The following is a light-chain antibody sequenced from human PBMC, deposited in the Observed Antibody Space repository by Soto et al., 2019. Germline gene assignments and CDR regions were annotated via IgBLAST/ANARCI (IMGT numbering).Light chain of an antibody. CDR3: CSYAGSYSYV. CDR2: DVS. CDR1: SSDVGGYNY. V-gene: IGLV2-11*01. Sequence: QPVLTQPRSVSESPGQSVTISCTGTSSDVGGYNYVSWYQQHPGKAPKLMIYDVSKRPSGVPDRFSGSKSGNTASLTISGLQAEDEADYYCCSYAGSYSYVFGTGTKLTVL. J-gene: IGLJ1*01.